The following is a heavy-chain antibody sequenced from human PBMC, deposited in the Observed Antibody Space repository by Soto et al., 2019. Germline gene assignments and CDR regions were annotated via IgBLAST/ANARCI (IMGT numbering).Heavy chain of an antibody. CDR2: IYYSGST. Sequence: SETLSLTCTVSGGSISSSSYYWGWIRQPPGKGLEWIGSIYYSGSTYYNPSLKSRVTIPVDTSKNQFSLKLSSVTAADTAVYYCARQVSGYSSSPKGGMDVWGQGNTVT. CDR3: ARQVSGYSSSPKGGMDV. D-gene: IGHD6-6*01. V-gene: IGHV4-39*01. CDR1: GGSISSSSYY. J-gene: IGHJ6*02.